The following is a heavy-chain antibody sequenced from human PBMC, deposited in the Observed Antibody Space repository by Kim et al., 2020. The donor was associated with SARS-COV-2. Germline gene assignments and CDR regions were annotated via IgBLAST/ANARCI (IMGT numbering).Heavy chain of an antibody. D-gene: IGHD2-21*02. Sequence: ASVKVSCKASGFTFSSYGITWVRQAPGQGLEWMGWISAYNDKRNFAQKLQGRVTMTTDTFTSTAYMELRNLRSDDTAVYYCAMTEYDYWGQGTLVTVFS. CDR2: ISAYNDKR. CDR3: AMTEYDY. J-gene: IGHJ4*02. V-gene: IGHV1-18*01. CDR1: GFTFSSYG.